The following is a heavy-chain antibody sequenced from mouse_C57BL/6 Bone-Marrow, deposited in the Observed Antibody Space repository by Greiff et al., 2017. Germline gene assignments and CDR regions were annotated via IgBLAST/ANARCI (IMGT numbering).Heavy chain of an antibody. CDR3: ARADTTAMDY. V-gene: IGHV3-6*01. Sequence: EVKLQESGPGLVKPSQSLSLTCSVTGYSITSGYYWNWIRQFPGNKLEWMGYISYDGSNNYNPSLKNRISITRDTSKNQFFLKLNSVTTEDTATYYCARADTTAMDYWGQGTSVTVSS. D-gene: IGHD1-2*01. J-gene: IGHJ4*01. CDR1: GYSITSGYY. CDR2: ISYDGSN.